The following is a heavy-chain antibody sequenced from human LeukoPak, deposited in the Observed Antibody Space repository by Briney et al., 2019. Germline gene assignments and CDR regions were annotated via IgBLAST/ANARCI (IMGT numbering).Heavy chain of an antibody. Sequence: SGTLSLTCAVYGGSFSGYYWSWIRQPPGKGLEWIGEINHSGSTNYNPSLKSRVTISVDTSKNQFSLKLSSVTAADTAVYYCASAIVVVPAALGYWGQGTLVTVSS. CDR3: ASAIVVVPAALGY. CDR1: GGSFSGYY. J-gene: IGHJ4*02. D-gene: IGHD2-2*01. CDR2: INHSGST. V-gene: IGHV4-34*01.